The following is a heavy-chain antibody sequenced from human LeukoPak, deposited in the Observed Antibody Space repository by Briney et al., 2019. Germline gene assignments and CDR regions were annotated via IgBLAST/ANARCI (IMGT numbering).Heavy chain of an antibody. CDR3: ATSIQNYYDMSGYYFYYDYFHY. V-gene: IGHV1-2*06. D-gene: IGHD3-22*01. CDR1: GYTFTAYY. CDR2: IKPNSGDT. J-gene: IGHJ4*02. Sequence: GASVKVSCKASGYTFTAYYMHWVRQAPGQGLEWMGRIKPNSGDTHYAQKFQGRVIMTRDTSISTAYMELSSLRSDDTAVYYCATSIQNYYDMSGYYFYYDYFHYWGQGALVTVSS.